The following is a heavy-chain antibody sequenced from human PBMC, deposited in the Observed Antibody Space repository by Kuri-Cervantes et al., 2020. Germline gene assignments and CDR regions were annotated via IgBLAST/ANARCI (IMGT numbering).Heavy chain of an antibody. CDR3: AKAWYSSSFFSSDYYYYYGMDV. J-gene: IGHJ6*02. CDR1: GFTFSSYA. CDR2: ISGSGGST. V-gene: IGHV3-23*01. Sequence: GESLKISCAASGFTFSSYAMSWVRQAPGKGLEWVSAISGSGGSTYYADSVKGRFTISRDNSKNTLYLQMNSLRAEDTAVYYCAKAWYSSSFFSSDYYYYYGMDVWAKGPRSPSP. D-gene: IGHD6-13*01.